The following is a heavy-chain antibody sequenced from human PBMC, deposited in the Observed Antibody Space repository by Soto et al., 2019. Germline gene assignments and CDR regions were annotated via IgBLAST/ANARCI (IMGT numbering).Heavy chain of an antibody. Sequence: SETLSLTCTVSGTSISSYYWSWIRQPPGKGLEWIANIHYSGTTNYNPSLASRVTLSVDTSKNQFSLKTTSVTAADRAMYFCARYNSYAIDYWGRGTLVTVSS. V-gene: IGHV4-59*01. D-gene: IGHD2-8*01. CDR1: GTSISSYY. CDR3: ARYNSYAIDY. CDR2: IHYSGTT. J-gene: IGHJ4*02.